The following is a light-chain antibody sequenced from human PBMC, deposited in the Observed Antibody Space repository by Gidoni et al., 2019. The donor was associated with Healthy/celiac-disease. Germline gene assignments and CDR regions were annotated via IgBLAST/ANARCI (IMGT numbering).Light chain of an antibody. CDR1: QGISSY. V-gene: IGKV1-27*01. Sequence: IQLTPSPSSLSASVGDRVTITCRVSQGISSYLNWYRQKQGKVPKLLIYSASNLKSGVPSRFRCSGSGTDFTLTISSLQPEDVETYYGQRNYNAPSRLTFGGGTKVEIK. J-gene: IGKJ4*01. CDR2: SAS. CDR3: QRNYNAPSRLT.